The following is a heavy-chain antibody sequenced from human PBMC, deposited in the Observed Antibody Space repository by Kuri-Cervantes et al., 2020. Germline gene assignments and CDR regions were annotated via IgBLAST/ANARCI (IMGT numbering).Heavy chain of an antibody. CDR1: GYTFTSYA. CDR2: INAGNGNT. D-gene: IGHD3-9*01. J-gene: IGHJ4*02. V-gene: IGHV1-3*01. CDR3: ASTYDILTGYWVY. Sequence: ASVKVSCKASGYTFTSYAMNWVRQAPGQGLEWMGWINAGNGNTKYSQKFQGRVTITRDTSASTAYMELSSLRSEDTAVYYCASTYDILTGYWVYWGQGTLVTVSS.